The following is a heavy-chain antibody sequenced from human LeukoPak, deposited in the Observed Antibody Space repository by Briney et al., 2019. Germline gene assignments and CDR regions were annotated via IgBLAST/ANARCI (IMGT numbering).Heavy chain of an antibody. J-gene: IGHJ3*02. Sequence: SETLSLTCAVSGGSISSGGYSWSWIRQPPGKGLEWIGYIYHSGSTYYNPSLKSRVTISVDRSKNQFSLKLSSVTAADTAVYYCARGCGGDYLDAFDIWGQGTMVTVSS. CDR3: ARGCGGDYLDAFDI. V-gene: IGHV4-30-2*01. CDR2: IYHSGST. CDR1: GGSISSGGYS. D-gene: IGHD2-21*02.